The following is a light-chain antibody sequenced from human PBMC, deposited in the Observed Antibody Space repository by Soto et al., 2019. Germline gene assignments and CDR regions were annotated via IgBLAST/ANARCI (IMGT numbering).Light chain of an antibody. CDR2: DAS. CDR3: QQYNSYSPYT. J-gene: IGKJ2*01. CDR1: QGVGGW. Sequence: IQMTQSPSSVSASVGDRVTMTCRASQGVGGWLAWYQQKPGKAPKLLIYDASSLESGVPSRFSGSGSGTEFTLTISSLQPDDFATYYCQQYNSYSPYTFGQGTKLEIK. V-gene: IGKV1-5*01.